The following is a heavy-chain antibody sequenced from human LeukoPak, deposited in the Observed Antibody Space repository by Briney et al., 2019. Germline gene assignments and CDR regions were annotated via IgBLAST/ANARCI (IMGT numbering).Heavy chain of an antibody. D-gene: IGHD6-6*01. CDR2: INPSGGST. J-gene: IGHJ6*02. CDR1: GYTFTSDY. CDR3: GRLDEYSSSSRYHGMAV. V-gene: IGHV1-46*01. Sequence: ASVKVSCEASGYTFTSDYMHWVRQAPGQGLEWVGIINPSGGSTSYAQKFQGRVTMTRDTSTSTVYMELSSLRSEGTAVYYCGRLDEYSSSSRYHGMAVCGQGTTVTVSS.